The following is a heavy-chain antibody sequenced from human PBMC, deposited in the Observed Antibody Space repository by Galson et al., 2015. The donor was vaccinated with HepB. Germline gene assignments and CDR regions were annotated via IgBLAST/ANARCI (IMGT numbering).Heavy chain of an antibody. V-gene: IGHV2-70*01. Sequence: PALVKPTQTLTMTCTFSGFSLSTSGMCVGWFRQPPGKALEWLALIDWDEDKYYSTSLKNRITISKDTSKNQVVLTMTNVDPVDTATYYCARTGVTSKGYYFDHWGQGALVTVSS. J-gene: IGHJ4*02. CDR2: IDWDEDK. CDR3: ARTGVTSKGYYFDH. D-gene: IGHD4-17*01. CDR1: GFSLSTSGMC.